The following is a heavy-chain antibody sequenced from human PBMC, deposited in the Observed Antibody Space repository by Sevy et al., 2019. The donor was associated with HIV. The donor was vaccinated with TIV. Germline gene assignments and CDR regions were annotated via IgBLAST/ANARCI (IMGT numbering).Heavy chain of an antibody. J-gene: IGHJ4*02. CDR1: GFTFSSYW. CDR2: IKQDGSEK. D-gene: IGHD3-10*01. CDR3: ARDRAAYYYGSGSHNPPGY. Sequence: GGSLRLSCAASGFTFSSYWMSWVRQAPGKGLEWVANIKQDGSEKYYVDSVKGRFTISRDNAKNSLYLQMNSLRAEDTAVYYCARDRAAYYYGSGSHNPPGYWGQGTLVTVSS. V-gene: IGHV3-7*01.